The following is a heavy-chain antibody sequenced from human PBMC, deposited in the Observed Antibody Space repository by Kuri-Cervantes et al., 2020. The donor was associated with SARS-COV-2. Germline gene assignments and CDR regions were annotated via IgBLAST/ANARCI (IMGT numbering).Heavy chain of an antibody. CDR2: IYYSGST. CDR1: GGSISSSSYY. V-gene: IGHV4-39*02. Sequence: SETLSLTCTVSGGSISSSSYYWGWIRQPPGKGLEWIGSIYYSGSTYYNPSLKSRVTISVDTSKNQFSLQLNSVTPEDTAVYYCARDSVGHYDRKDAFDIWGQGTMVTVSS. J-gene: IGHJ3*02. D-gene: IGHD3-22*01. CDR3: ARDSVGHYDRKDAFDI.